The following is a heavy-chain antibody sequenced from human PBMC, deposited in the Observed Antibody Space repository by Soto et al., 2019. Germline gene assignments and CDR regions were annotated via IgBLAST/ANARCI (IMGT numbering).Heavy chain of an antibody. J-gene: IGHJ6*02. D-gene: IGHD1-26*01. CDR2: ISYDGSNK. Sequence: QVQLVESGGGVVQPGRSLRLSCAASGFTFSSYAMHWVRQAPGKGLEWVAVISYDGSNKYYADSVKGRFTISRDNSKNTLYLQMNSLRAEDTAVYYCARDIEGGSYWTCYCYYGMDVWGQGTKVTVSS. CDR3: ARDIEGGSYWTCYCYYGMDV. V-gene: IGHV3-30-3*01. CDR1: GFTFSSYA.